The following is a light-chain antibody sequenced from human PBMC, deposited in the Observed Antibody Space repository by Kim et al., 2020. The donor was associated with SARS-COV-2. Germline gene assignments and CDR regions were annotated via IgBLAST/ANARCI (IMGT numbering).Light chain of an antibody. CDR3: QQYGSSPRT. CDR2: GAS. V-gene: IGKV3-20*01. CDR1: QSVSSSY. Sequence: SPGEGATPSCRASQSVSSSYLAWYQQKPGRAPRLFIYGASSRATGIPDRFSGSGSGTDFTLTISRLEPEDFAVYYCQQYGSSPRTFGQGTKVDIK. J-gene: IGKJ1*01.